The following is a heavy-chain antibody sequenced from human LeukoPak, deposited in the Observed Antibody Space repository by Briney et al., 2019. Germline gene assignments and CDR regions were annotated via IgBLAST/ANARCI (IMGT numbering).Heavy chain of an antibody. CDR2: INHSGST. J-gene: IGHJ3*02. CDR3: ARGPGPDIVVVPAAPRGAFDI. V-gene: IGHV4-34*01. Sequence: SETLSLTCAVYGGSFSGYYWSRIRQPPGKGLEWIGEINHSGSTNYNPSLKSRVTISVDTSKNQFSLKLSSVTAADTAVYYCARGPGPDIVVVPAAPRGAFDIWGQGTMVTVSS. CDR1: GGSFSGYY. D-gene: IGHD2-2*01.